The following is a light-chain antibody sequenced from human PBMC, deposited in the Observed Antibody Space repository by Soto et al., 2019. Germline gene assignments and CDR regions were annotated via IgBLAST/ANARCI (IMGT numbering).Light chain of an antibody. CDR1: QSISSW. V-gene: IGKV1-5*03. CDR3: QQYNSYPYT. J-gene: IGKJ2*01. Sequence: IQMTQSPSTLSASVGDRVTITCRASQSISSWLAWYQQKPGKAPKVLIYQASSLESGVPSRFSGSGSGTEFTLTISSLQPDDSATYHCQQYNSYPYTFGQGTKVDIK. CDR2: QAS.